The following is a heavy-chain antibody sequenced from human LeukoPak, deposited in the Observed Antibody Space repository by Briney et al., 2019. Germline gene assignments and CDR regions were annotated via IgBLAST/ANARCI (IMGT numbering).Heavy chain of an antibody. J-gene: IGHJ4*02. CDR2: INHSGST. CDR3: ASRRG. D-gene: IGHD3-10*01. Sequence: SETLSLTCAVYGGSFSGYYWSWIRQPPGEGLEWIGEINHSGSTNYNPSLKSRVTISVDTSKNQFSLKLSSVTAADTAVYYCASRRGWGQGTLVTVSS. CDR1: GGSFSGYY. V-gene: IGHV4-34*01.